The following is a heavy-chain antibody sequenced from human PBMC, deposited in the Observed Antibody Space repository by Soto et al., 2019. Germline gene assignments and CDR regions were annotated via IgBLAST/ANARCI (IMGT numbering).Heavy chain of an antibody. V-gene: IGHV3-30*18. CDR3: AKAWPFDY. CDR1: GFTFSSYG. CDR2: ISYDGSNK. J-gene: IGHJ4*02. Sequence: GGSLRLSCAASGFTFSSYGMHWVRQAPGKGLEWVAVISYDGSNKYYADSVKGRFTISRDNSKNTLYLQMNSLRAEDTAVYYCAKAWPFDYWGQGTLVTVSS.